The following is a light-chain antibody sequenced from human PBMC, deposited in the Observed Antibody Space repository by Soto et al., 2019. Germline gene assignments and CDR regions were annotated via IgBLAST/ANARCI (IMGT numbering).Light chain of an antibody. CDR3: QQSYTIPLS. V-gene: IGKV1-39*01. Sequence: DIQMTQSPSSLSASVGDRVTITCRASQSISSSLNWYQQKPGKAPKLLIYAASTLQSGVPSRFSGSGSGSYFTLTINSLQPEDFATYYGQQSYTIPLSFGGGTKVEIK. CDR1: QSISSS. CDR2: AAS. J-gene: IGKJ4*01.